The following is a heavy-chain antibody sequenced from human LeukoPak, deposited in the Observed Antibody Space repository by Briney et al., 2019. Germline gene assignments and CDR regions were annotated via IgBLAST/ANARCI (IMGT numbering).Heavy chain of an antibody. Sequence: QPGRSLRLSCAASGFTFDDYAMHWVRQAPGKGLEWVSGISWKSVNIDYADSVEGRFTISRDIAKNSLYLQMNSLRAEDTALYYCATTSHYDFWSGYYPFDYWGQGTLVTVSS. D-gene: IGHD3-3*01. V-gene: IGHV3-9*01. J-gene: IGHJ4*02. CDR1: GFTFDDYA. CDR3: ATTSHYDFWSGYYPFDY. CDR2: ISWKSVNI.